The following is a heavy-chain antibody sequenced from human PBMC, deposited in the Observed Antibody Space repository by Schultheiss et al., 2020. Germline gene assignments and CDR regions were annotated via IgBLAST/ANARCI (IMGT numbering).Heavy chain of an antibody. V-gene: IGHV3-30*03. CDR3: ASPTTYGDYVCFDY. Sequence: SCAASGFTFSSYGMHWVRQAPGKGLEWVAVISYDGSNKYYADSVKGRFTISRDNSKNTLYLQMNSLRAEDTAVYYCASPTTYGDYVCFDYWGQGTLVTVSS. D-gene: IGHD4-17*01. CDR2: ISYDGSNK. J-gene: IGHJ4*02. CDR1: GFTFSSYG.